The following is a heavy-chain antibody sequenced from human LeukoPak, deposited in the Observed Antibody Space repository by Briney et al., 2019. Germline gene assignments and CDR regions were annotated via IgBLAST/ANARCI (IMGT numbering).Heavy chain of an antibody. CDR2: LHRDDDR. D-gene: IGHD2-2*02. CDR1: GFLHSATAVG. Sequence: SGPTLVNPKQPLTLLRHFSGFLHSATAVGVGWLRQPPVKPLEWLALLHRDDDRRYSPSLKSRLTITKHTTRHQMVLTLTNMDPVDTATYYSADSGLDCSITSSYSLAVYNWFDSWGQGTLVTVSS. CDR3: ADSGLDCSITSSYSLAVYNWFDS. V-gene: IGHV2-5*02. J-gene: IGHJ5*01.